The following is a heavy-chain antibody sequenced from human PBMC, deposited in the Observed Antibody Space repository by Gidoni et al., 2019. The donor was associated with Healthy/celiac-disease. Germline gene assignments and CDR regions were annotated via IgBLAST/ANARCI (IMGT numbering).Heavy chain of an antibody. V-gene: IGHV3-21*01. CDR2: ISISSSYI. Sequence: EVQLVESGGGLVKPGGSLRLSCAASGFTFGSYSMNWARQAQGKGLEWVSSISISSSYIYYADSVKGRFTISRDNAKNSLYLQMNSLRAEDTAVYYCARDPAVTPTWTFGWFDPWGQGTLVTVSS. D-gene: IGHD3-10*01. CDR1: GFTFGSYS. CDR3: ARDPAVTPTWTFGWFDP. J-gene: IGHJ5*02.